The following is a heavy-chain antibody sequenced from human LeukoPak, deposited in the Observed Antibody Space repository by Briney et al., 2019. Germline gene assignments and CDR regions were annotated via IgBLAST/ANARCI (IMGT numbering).Heavy chain of an antibody. Sequence: ASVHVSRQASRYTLTQYGIRGVRPAPGREVAGVGWISAYNGNTNYAQTLQGRVTMTTDTSTSTASMELRSLRSDDTAVYYCARDGGPSSGSTSCYGLLNWIDPWGQGTLVTVSS. CDR1: RYTLTQYG. CDR2: ISAYNGNT. D-gene: IGHD2-2*01. CDR3: ARDGGPSSGSTSCYGLLNWIDP. V-gene: IGHV1-18*01. J-gene: IGHJ5*02.